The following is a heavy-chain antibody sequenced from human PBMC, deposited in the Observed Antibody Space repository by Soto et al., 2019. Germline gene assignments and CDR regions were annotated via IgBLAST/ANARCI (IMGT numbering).Heavy chain of an antibody. D-gene: IGHD3-3*01. Sequence: GGSLRLSCTASGFTFGDYAMSWFRQAPGKGLEWVGFIRSKAYGGTTEYAASVKGRFTISRDDSKSIAYLQMNSLKTEDTAVYYCTRVHYDFWSGYYTGFLGYFDYWGQGTLVTVSS. V-gene: IGHV3-49*03. CDR2: IRSKAYGGTT. CDR1: GFTFGDYA. CDR3: TRVHYDFWSGYYTGFLGYFDY. J-gene: IGHJ4*02.